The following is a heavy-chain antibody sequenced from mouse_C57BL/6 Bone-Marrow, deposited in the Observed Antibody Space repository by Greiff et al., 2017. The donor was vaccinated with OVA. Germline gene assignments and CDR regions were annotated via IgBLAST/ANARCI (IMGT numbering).Heavy chain of an antibody. CDR3: ARRGYYGNPWFAY. CDR2: FHPYNDDT. Sequence: VKLQESGAELVKPGASVKMSCKASGYTFTTYPIEWMKQNHGKSLEWIGNFHPYNDDTKYNEKFKGKATLTVEKSSSTVYLELSRLTSDDSAVYYCARRGYYGNPWFAYWGQGTLVTVSA. V-gene: IGHV1-47*01. D-gene: IGHD2-1*01. J-gene: IGHJ3*01. CDR1: GYTFTTYP.